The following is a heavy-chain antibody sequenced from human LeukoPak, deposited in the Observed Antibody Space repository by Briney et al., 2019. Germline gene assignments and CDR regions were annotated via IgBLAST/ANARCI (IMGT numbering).Heavy chain of an antibody. V-gene: IGHV4-34*01. D-gene: IGHD5-12*01. CDR2: INHSGST. J-gene: IGHJ6*02. CDR3: ARGGYSGDDFGAKRPNYYYYGMDV. CDR1: GGSFSGYY. Sequence: SETLSLTCAVYGGSFSGYYWSWIRQPPGKGLEWIGEINHSGSTNYNPSLKSRVTISVDTSKNQFSLKLSSVTAADTAVYYCARGGYSGDDFGAKRPNYYYYGMDVWGQGTTVTVSS.